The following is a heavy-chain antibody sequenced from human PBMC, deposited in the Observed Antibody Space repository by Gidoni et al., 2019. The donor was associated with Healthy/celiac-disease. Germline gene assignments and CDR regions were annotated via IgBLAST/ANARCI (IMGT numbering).Heavy chain of an antibody. CDR3: ARGRFMGYGLYYFDY. CDR2: IWYDGSNK. D-gene: IGHD5-18*01. V-gene: IGHV3-33*01. Sequence: QVQLVESGGGVVQPGRSLRLSCAASGFTFSSYGMHWVRQAPGKGLEWVAVIWYDGSNKYYADSVKGRFTISRDNSKNTLYLQMNSLRAEDTAVYYCARGRFMGYGLYYFDYWGQGTLVTVSS. CDR1: GFTFSSYG. J-gene: IGHJ4*02.